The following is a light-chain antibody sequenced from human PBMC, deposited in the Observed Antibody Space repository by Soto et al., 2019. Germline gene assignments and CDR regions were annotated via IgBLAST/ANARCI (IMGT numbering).Light chain of an antibody. CDR1: HSVSSNY. V-gene: IGKV3-20*01. CDR2: DVS. J-gene: IGKJ1*01. Sequence: EIVLTQSPGTLSLSPGERATLSCRSSHSVSSNYLAWYQQKPGQAPRLLIYDVSSRATGIPDRFSGSGSGTDFTLTISRLEHVDFAVYYCQQYGISPTFGQGTKVELK. CDR3: QQYGISPT.